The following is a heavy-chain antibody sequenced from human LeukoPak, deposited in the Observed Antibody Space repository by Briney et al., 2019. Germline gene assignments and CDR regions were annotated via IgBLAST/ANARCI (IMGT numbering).Heavy chain of an antibody. CDR3: ASAGEYYYYYMDV. J-gene: IGHJ6*03. Sequence: GGSLRLSCAASGFTFSSYGMHWVRQAPGKGLEWVAVIWYDGSNKYYADSVKGRFTISRDSSKNTLYLQMNSLRAEDTAVYYCASAGEYYYYYMDVWGKGTTVTVSS. CDR2: IWYDGSNK. CDR1: GFTFSSYG. D-gene: IGHD6-13*01. V-gene: IGHV3-33*01.